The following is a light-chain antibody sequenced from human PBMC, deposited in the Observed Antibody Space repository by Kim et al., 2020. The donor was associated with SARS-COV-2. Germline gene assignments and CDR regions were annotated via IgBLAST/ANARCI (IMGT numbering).Light chain of an antibody. V-gene: IGKV3-20*01. CDR2: GAS. Sequence: EIVLTQSPGTLSLSPGEGATLSCRARQSVSSSSLAWYQQKPGQAPRLLIYGASNRATGIPDRFSGSGSGTDFTLTISRLEPEDFAVYYCQQYGSSPRTFGQGTKLEIK. J-gene: IGKJ2*01. CDR3: QQYGSSPRT. CDR1: QSVSSSS.